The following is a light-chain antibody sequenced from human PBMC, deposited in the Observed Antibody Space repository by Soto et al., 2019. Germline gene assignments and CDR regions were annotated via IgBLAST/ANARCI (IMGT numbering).Light chain of an antibody. CDR3: QEVDKWHV. CDR2: GAS. CDR1: QSVGIN. J-gene: IGKJ5*01. V-gene: IGKV3-15*01. Sequence: IFMAQSPYTLSVSAGERATLSCRASQSVGINLAWYQQKPGQAPRILIYGASTRATGVPARLSVSGSGTEFILNDSSVQSEEFPVYFCQEVDKWHVFGQGTRVEIK.